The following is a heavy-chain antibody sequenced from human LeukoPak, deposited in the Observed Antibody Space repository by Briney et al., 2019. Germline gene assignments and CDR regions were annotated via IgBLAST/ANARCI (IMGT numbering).Heavy chain of an antibody. J-gene: IGHJ5*02. D-gene: IGHD2-21*01. CDR2: VSPGGYT. V-gene: IGHV4-34*01. Sequence: PSETLSLTCAVSGVSVSDYYWSWIRQSPEKGLEWIGEVSPGGYTTCNPSLRSRVIISEDTSENQLSLNVTSVTAADTALYYCARIRCGRGQARCYNHWAQGSLVTVSS. CDR1: GVSVSDYY. CDR3: ARIRCGRGQARCYNH.